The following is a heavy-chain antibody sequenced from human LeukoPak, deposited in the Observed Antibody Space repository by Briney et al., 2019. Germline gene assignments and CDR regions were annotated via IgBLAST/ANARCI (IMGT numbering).Heavy chain of an antibody. Sequence: QAGGSLRLSCAASGFTFSSYDMGWVRQAPGKGLEWVSGITYSSGNTYYADSVKGRFTISRDNCRNTLYLQMNSLRAEDTAVYYCAKDPSDLGGSGSNNYFDCWGQGTLVTVSS. V-gene: IGHV3-23*01. CDR3: AKDPSDLGGSGSNNYFDC. CDR1: GFTFSSYD. J-gene: IGHJ4*02. D-gene: IGHD3-10*01. CDR2: ITYSSGNT.